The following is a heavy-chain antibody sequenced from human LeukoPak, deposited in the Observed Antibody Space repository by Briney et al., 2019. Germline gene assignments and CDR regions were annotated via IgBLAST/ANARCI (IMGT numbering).Heavy chain of an antibody. J-gene: IGHJ6*03. CDR1: GFPFSSYG. CDR2: IRYDGSDT. V-gene: IGHV3-30*02. D-gene: IGHD5-18*01. Sequence: GSLRLSCAASGFPFSSYGIHWVRQAPGKGLEWVAFIRYDGSDTYYADSVKGRFTISRDNSKNTLSLQMISLRAEDTALYYCAKGLKTAVGPYMGYHYYMDVWGKGTTVTVSS. CDR3: AKGLKTAVGPYMGYHYYMDV.